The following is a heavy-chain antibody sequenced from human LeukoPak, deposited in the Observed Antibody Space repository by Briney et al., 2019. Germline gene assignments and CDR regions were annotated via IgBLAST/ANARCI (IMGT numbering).Heavy chain of an antibody. D-gene: IGHD3-22*01. Sequence: SETLSLTCTVSGGSISNYYWSWIRQPPGKGLEWIGYISYSGGTNYNPSLKSRVTISQDTSKNHFSLELTSVTAADTAFYYCARSYDTSGYFHAFDIWGQGTMITVSS. V-gene: IGHV4-59*01. J-gene: IGHJ3*02. CDR1: GGSISNYY. CDR3: ARSYDTSGYFHAFDI. CDR2: ISYSGGT.